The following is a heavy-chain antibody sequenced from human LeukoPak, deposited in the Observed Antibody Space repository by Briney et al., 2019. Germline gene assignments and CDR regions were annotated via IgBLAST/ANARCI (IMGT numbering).Heavy chain of an antibody. CDR2: ITGDGLTT. D-gene: IGHD4/OR15-4a*01. J-gene: IGHJ4*02. CDR3: ARRNGANFDY. CDR1: GFTFSTYT. Sequence: GGFLRLSCAASGFTFSTYTLHWVRQAPGKGLEYVSAITGDGLTTFYANSVKGRFTISRDNSKNTLYLQMGSLRPEDMAVYYCARRNGANFDYWGQGTLVTVSS. V-gene: IGHV3-64*01.